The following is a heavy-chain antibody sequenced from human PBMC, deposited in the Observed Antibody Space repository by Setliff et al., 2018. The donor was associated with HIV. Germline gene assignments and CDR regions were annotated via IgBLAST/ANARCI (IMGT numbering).Heavy chain of an antibody. V-gene: IGHV3-23*01. CDR1: GFTFSSYA. J-gene: IGHJ4*02. CDR2: ISGSGANT. Sequence: PGGSLRLSCAASGFTFSSYAMGWVRQAPGKGLEWVSAISGSGANTYYADSVKGRFTISRDNSKNTLYLQMNSLRAEDTAVYYCAKFFGGYGDYMGFDYWDQGTLVTVSS. CDR3: AKFFGGYGDYMGFDY. D-gene: IGHD4-17*01.